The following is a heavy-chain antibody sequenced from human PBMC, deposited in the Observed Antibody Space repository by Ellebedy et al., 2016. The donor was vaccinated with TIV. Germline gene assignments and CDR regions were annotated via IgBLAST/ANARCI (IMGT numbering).Heavy chain of an antibody. V-gene: IGHV4-34*01. D-gene: IGHD2-15*01. Sequence: SETLSLXCAVYGGSFSGYYWSWIRQPPGKGLEWIGEINHSGSTNYNPSLKSRVTISVDTSKNQFSLKLSSVTAADTAVYYCARLDCSGGSCYSGYWGQGTLVTVSS. CDR2: INHSGST. CDR3: ARLDCSGGSCYSGY. CDR1: GGSFSGYY. J-gene: IGHJ4*02.